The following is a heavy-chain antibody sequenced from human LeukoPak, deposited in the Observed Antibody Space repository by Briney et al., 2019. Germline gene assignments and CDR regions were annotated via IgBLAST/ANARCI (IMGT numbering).Heavy chain of an antibody. CDR2: IIPIFGTA. V-gene: IGHV1-69*05. CDR1: GGTFSSYA. J-gene: IGHJ4*02. CDR3: ARLGIAAAGNGY. D-gene: IGHD6-13*01. Sequence: ASVKVSCKASGGTFSSYAISWVRQAPGQGLKWMGGIIPIFGTANYAQKFQGRVTITTDESTSTAYMELSSLRSEDTAVYYCARLGIAAAGNGYWGQGTLVTVSS.